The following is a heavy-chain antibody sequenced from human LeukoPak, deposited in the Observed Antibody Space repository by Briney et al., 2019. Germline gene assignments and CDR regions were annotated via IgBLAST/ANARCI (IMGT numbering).Heavy chain of an antibody. V-gene: IGHV5-51*01. D-gene: IGHD6-19*01. CDR3: ARLDYPQGLVLLFVS. J-gene: IGHJ4*02. Sequence: GGAPKISRNSSHYPFTSPWIAWGRQMPGKGLEWMGSIYHGDSDTRYSPSFEGHVNISADQSTGTAYLQWSSLKAADTAMYFCARLDYPQGLVLLFVSWGQGALVSVSS. CDR1: HYPFTSPW. CDR2: IYHGDSDT.